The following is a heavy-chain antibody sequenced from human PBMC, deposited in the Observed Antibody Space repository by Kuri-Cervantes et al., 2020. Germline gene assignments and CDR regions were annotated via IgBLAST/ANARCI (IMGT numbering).Heavy chain of an antibody. V-gene: IGHV1-3*01. CDR1: GYTFTSYA. CDR2: INAGNGNT. J-gene: IGHJ4*02. Sequence: ASVKVSCKASGYTFTSYAMHWVRQAPGQRLEWMGWINAGNGNTKYSQKFQGRVTITRDTSATTAYMELSSLRSEDTAVFYCARDPPGVQPPVTVLDSWGQGTLVTVSS. CDR3: ARDPPGVQPPVTVLDS. D-gene: IGHD1-14*01.